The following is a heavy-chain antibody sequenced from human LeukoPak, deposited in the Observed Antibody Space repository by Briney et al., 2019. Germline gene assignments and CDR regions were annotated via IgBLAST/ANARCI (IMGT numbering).Heavy chain of an antibody. V-gene: IGHV3-49*04. CDR1: GFAFGDFT. Sequence: PGGSLRLSCTTSGFAFGDFTMSWVRQTPGKGLEWLGFIKSNTFGGKKEYAASLKGRFTISRDDPKSIAYLQMNSLETEDTGVYYCTREWNSGAFDIWGQGTMVTVSS. CDR3: TREWNSGAFDI. D-gene: IGHD1-1*01. CDR2: IKSNTFGGKK. J-gene: IGHJ3*02.